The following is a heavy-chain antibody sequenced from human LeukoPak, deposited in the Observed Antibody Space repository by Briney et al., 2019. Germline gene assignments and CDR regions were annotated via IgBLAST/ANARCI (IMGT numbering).Heavy chain of an antibody. CDR1: GYTFTAYY. V-gene: IGHV1-2*06. J-gene: IGHJ4*02. CDR2: IDPNSDGT. D-gene: IGHD2/OR15-2a*01. Sequence: ASVKVSCKASGYTFTAYYIHWVRQAPGQRLEWMGQIDPNSDGTKYAQKFQGRVTMTRDTSISTAYMQVSRLRSDDTAVYYCATWRGSFYDYWGQGTLVTVSS. CDR3: ATWRGSFYDY.